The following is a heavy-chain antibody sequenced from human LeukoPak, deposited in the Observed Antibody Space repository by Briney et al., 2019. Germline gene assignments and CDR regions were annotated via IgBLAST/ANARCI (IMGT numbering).Heavy chain of an antibody. CDR3: ARLQYCSGTSCYWFDP. CDR2: IYHTGST. Sequence: SETLSLTCDVSGGSISSGLYSWSWIRQPLGKGLEWIGYIYHTGSTYYNPSLKSRVTISVDTSRNQFSLRLSTVTAADTAVYYCARLQYCSGTSCYWFDPWGQGTLVTVSS. J-gene: IGHJ5*02. V-gene: IGHV4-30-2*01. D-gene: IGHD2-2*01. CDR1: GGSISSGLYS.